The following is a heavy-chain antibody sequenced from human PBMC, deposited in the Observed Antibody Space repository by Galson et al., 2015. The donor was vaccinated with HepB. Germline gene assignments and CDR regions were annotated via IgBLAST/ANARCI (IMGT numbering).Heavy chain of an antibody. CDR3: ASFRLREYYYYYMDV. CDR1: GFTFSSYA. J-gene: IGHJ6*03. CDR2: ISYDGSNK. D-gene: IGHD3-16*01. Sequence: LRLSCAASGFTFSSYAMHWVRQAPGKGLEWVAVISYDGSNKYYADSVKGRFTISRDNSKNTLYLQMNSLRAEDTAVYYCASFRLREYYYYYMDVWGKGTTVTVSS. V-gene: IGHV3-30-3*01.